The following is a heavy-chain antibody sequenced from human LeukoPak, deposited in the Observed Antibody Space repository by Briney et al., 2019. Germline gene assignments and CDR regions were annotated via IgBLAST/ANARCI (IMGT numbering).Heavy chain of an antibody. CDR2: INPNSGGT. CDR1: GYTFTGYY. D-gene: IGHD4-23*01. CDR3: AREGTVVTPNWFDP. V-gene: IGHV1-2*02. Sequence: GASVKVSCKASGYTFTGYYMHWVRQAPGQGLEWMGWINPNSGGTNYAQKFQGRVTMTRDTSISTAYMELSRLRSDDTAVYYCAREGTVVTPNWFDPWGQGTLVTVSS. J-gene: IGHJ5*02.